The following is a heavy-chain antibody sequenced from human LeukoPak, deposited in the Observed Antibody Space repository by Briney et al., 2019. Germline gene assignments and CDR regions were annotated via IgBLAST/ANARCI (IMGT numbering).Heavy chain of an antibody. CDR2: LSYTGKT. Sequence: SETLSLTCVVSGASVSSSHWNWIRQLPGKGLEWIGCLSYTGKTDYNPSLTSRVTISLDTSKNQVSLKLRSVTAADTAVYYCSEGSLELFAHWGQGTLVPVSS. V-gene: IGHV4-59*02. D-gene: IGHD3-3*01. J-gene: IGHJ4*02. CDR1: GASVSSSH. CDR3: SEGSLELFAH.